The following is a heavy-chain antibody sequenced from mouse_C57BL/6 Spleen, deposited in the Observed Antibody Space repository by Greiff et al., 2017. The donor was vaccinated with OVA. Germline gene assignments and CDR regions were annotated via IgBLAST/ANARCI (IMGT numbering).Heavy chain of an antibody. D-gene: IGHD2-5*01. J-gene: IGHJ3*01. CDR1: GFTFSDYG. Sequence: EVMLVESGGGLVKPGGSLKLSCAASGFTFSDYGMHWVRQAPEKGLEWVAYISSGSSTIYYADTVKGRFTISRDNAKNTLFLQMTSLRSEDTAMYYCARPLYSNYVAWFAYWGQGTLVTVSA. V-gene: IGHV5-17*01. CDR3: ARPLYSNYVAWFAY. CDR2: ISSGSSTI.